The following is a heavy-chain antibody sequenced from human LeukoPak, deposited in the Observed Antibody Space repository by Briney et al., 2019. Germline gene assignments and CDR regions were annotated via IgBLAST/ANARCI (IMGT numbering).Heavy chain of an antibody. CDR1: GYSISNGYH. J-gene: IGHJ4*02. Sequence: RSSETLSLTCAVSGYSISNGYHWGWIRQPAGKGLEWIGRIYTSGSTNYNPSLKSRVTMSVDTSKNQFSLRLSSVTAADTAVYYCARDSVEMATITLGDYWGQGTLVTVSS. V-gene: IGHV4-4*07. CDR3: ARDSVEMATITLGDY. D-gene: IGHD5-24*01. CDR2: IYTSGST.